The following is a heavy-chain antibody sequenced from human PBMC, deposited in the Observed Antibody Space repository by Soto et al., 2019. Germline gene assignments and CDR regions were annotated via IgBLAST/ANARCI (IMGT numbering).Heavy chain of an antibody. J-gene: IGHJ4*02. CDR2: IIPIFGTA. CDR3: ARDRGGYCSGGSCYFDC. V-gene: IGHV1-69*01. CDR1: GGTFSSYA. D-gene: IGHD2-15*01. Sequence: QVQLVQSGAEVKKPGSSVKVSCKASGGTFSSYAISWVRQAPGQGLEWMGGIIPIFGTANYAQKFQGRVTITADESMRTAYMDLSSLRSEDTAVYYCARDRGGYCSGGSCYFDCWGQGTLVTVSS.